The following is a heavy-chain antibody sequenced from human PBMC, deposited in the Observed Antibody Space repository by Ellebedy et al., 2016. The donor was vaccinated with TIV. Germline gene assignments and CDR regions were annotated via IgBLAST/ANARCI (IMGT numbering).Heavy chain of an antibody. Sequence: GESLKISXAASGFAFNTYGMHWVRQAPGKGLEWVAAISYDGSDKFYADSVKGRFIISRDNSKNTVYLQVDSLRAEDTAVFYCAKSGYISGWYGMDVWGQGTTVTVSS. J-gene: IGHJ6*02. D-gene: IGHD6-19*01. CDR3: AKSGYISGWYGMDV. CDR1: GFAFNTYG. V-gene: IGHV3-30*18. CDR2: ISYDGSDK.